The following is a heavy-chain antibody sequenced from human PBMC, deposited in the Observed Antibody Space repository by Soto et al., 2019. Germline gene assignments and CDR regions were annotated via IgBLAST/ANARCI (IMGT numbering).Heavy chain of an antibody. CDR3: ARDPHGGFSDGVYYGYALDV. D-gene: IGHD2-2*01. CDR1: GDSLSNFY. J-gene: IGHJ6*02. Sequence: SETLSLTCTVSGDSLSNFYWNWIRQPPGKGLEWIGCISNTGNSYSXXXXXXXXXXSMDTSRAQFSLKLTSVTAADTATYYCARDPHGGFSDGVYYGYALDVWGQGTTVTVSS. V-gene: IGHV4-59*01. CDR2: ISNTGNS.